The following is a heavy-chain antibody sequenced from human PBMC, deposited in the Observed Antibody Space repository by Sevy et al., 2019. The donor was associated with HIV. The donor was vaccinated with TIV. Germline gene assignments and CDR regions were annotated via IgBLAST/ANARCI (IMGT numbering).Heavy chain of an antibody. D-gene: IGHD3-10*01. V-gene: IGHV4-4*07. CDR2: IYTSGST. Sequence: SETLSLTCTVSGGSISSYYWSWIRQPAGKGLEWIGRIYTSGSTNYNPSLKSRVTMSVDTSKNQFSLKLSAVTAADTAVYYCAIDSLPYSWFGDFYYLDYWGQGTLVTVSS. J-gene: IGHJ4*02. CDR1: GGSISSYY. CDR3: AIDSLPYSWFGDFYYLDY.